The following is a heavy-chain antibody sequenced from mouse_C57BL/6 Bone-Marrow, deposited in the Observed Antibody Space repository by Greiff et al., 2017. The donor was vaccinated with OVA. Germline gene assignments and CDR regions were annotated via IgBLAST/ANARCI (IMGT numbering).Heavy chain of an antibody. CDR3: ARPYYSYAMDY. D-gene: IGHD2-10*01. CDR2: ISSGSSTI. Sequence: EVKLQESGGGLVKPGGSLKLSCAASGFTFSDYGMHWVRQAPEKGLEWVAYISSGSSTIYDADTVKGRFTIARDNAKNTLFLQMTSLRSEDTAMYYCARPYYSYAMDYWGKGTSVTVSS. V-gene: IGHV5-17*01. CDR1: GFTFSDYG. J-gene: IGHJ4*01.